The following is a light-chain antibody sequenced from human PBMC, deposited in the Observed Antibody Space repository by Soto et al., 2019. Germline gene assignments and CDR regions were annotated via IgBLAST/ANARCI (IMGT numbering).Light chain of an antibody. Sequence: QPALTQPASVSGSPGQSITISCTGTSSDVGGYKYVSWYQQHPGKAPKLMIYDVSNRPSGVSNRFSGSKSGNTASLTTSGLQSEDEADYYCSSYTSSSSYVFGSGTKVTVL. CDR2: DVS. J-gene: IGLJ1*01. CDR3: SSYTSSSSYV. CDR1: SSDVGGYKY. V-gene: IGLV2-14*03.